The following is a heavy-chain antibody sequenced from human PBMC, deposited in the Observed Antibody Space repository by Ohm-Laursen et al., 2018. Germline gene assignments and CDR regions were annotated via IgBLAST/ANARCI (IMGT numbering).Heavy chain of an antibody. D-gene: IGHD6-13*01. CDR2: ISSASTTI. CDR3: ARAGVAAAGKLGY. J-gene: IGHJ4*02. CDR1: GFTFSSYH. Sequence: GSLRLSCTASGFTFSSYHINWVRQAPGKGLEWVSFISSASTTIYYADSVRGRFTISRDNAKNSLYLQMNSLRAEDTAVYYCARAGVAAAGKLGYWGQGTLVTVSS. V-gene: IGHV3-48*04.